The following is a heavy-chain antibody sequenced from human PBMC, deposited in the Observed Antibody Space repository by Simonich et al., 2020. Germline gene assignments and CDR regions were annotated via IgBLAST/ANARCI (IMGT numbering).Heavy chain of an antibody. CDR2: IYYSGST. CDR3: ARQEYSSSSFDY. Sequence: QVQLQESGPGLVKPSETLSLTCTVSGGSISSYYWSWIRQPPGKGLEWIGYIYYSGSTNYTPPRKSRVTISVDTSKNQFSLKLSSVTAADTAVYYCARQEYSSSSFDYWGQGTLVTVSS. V-gene: IGHV4-59*08. D-gene: IGHD6-6*01. CDR1: GGSISSYY. J-gene: IGHJ4*02.